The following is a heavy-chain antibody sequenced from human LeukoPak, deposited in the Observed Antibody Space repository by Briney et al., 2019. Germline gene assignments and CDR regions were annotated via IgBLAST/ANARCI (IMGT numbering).Heavy chain of an antibody. Sequence: SETLSLTCTVSGGSISSYYWSWIRQPAGKGPEWIGRIYTSGSTNYNPSLKSRVTMSVDTSKNQFSLKLSSVTAADTAVYYCARRALIAVAGGFDYWGQGTLVTVSS. J-gene: IGHJ4*02. V-gene: IGHV4-4*07. D-gene: IGHD6-19*01. CDR2: IYTSGST. CDR1: GGSISSYY. CDR3: ARRALIAVAGGFDY.